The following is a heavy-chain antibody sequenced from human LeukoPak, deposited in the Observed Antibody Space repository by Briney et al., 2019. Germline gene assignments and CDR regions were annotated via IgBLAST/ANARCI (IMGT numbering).Heavy chain of an antibody. D-gene: IGHD3-16*02. J-gene: IGHJ4*02. V-gene: IGHV4-31*03. Sequence: SETLSLTCTVSGGSISSGGYYWSWIRQHPGKGLEWIGYIYYSGSTYYNPSLKSRVTISVDTSKNQFSLKLSSVTAADTAVYYCARVPHSSTFGGVIVENWGQGTLVTVSS. CDR2: IYYSGST. CDR1: GGSISSGGYY. CDR3: ARVPHSSTFGGVIVEN.